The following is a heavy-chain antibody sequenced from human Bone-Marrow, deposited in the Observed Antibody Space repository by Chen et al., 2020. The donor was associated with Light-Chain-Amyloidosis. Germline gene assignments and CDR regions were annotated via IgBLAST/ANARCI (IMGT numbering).Heavy chain of an antibody. J-gene: IGHJ4*01. Sequence: VKPSETLSLTCVVSGLSVSRDYYWAWIRQPPGKGLEWIGNMHHTGKTYYNXXXXXXXXXXXXXSXXXXXXXXXXXXXXDTAVYYCAKEVNWGSEWSWGQGTLVTXSS. V-gene: IGHV4-38-2*01. CDR1: GLSVSRDYY. CDR2: MHHTGKT. D-gene: IGHD7-27*01. CDR3: AKEVNWGSEWS.